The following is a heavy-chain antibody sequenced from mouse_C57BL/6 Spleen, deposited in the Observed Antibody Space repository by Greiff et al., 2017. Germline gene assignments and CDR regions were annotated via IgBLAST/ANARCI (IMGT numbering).Heavy chain of an antibody. Sequence: QVQLQQPGAELVRPGSSVKLSCKASGYTFTSYWMDWVQQRPGQGLEWIGNIYPSDSETHYNQKFKDKATLTVDKSSSTAYMQLSSLTSEDSAVYYCARRISGKAFDYWGQGTTLTVSS. CDR3: ARRISGKAFDY. CDR1: GYTFTSYW. J-gene: IGHJ2*01. D-gene: IGHD4-1*01. CDR2: IYPSDSET. V-gene: IGHV1-61*01.